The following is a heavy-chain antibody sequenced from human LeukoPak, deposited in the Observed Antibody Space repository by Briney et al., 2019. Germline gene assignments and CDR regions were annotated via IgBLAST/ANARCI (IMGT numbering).Heavy chain of an antibody. Sequence: AASVKVSCKASGYTFTSYDINWVRRATGQGLEWMGWMNPNSGNTGYAQKFQGRVTITRNTSISTAYMELSSLRSEDTAVYYCARHKVVVVPGDYYYYMDVWGKGTTVTVSS. V-gene: IGHV1-8*03. D-gene: IGHD3-22*01. CDR2: MNPNSGNT. J-gene: IGHJ6*03. CDR3: ARHKVVVVPGDYYYYMDV. CDR1: GYTFTSYD.